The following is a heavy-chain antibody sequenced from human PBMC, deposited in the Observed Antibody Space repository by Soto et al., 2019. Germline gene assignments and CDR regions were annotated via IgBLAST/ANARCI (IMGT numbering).Heavy chain of an antibody. CDR1: GFTFSSYG. CDR2: IWYDGSNK. V-gene: IGHV3-33*01. J-gene: IGHJ4*02. Sequence: GGSLRLSCAASGFTFSSYGMHWVRQAPGKGLEWVAVIWYDGSNKYYADSVKGRFTISRDNSKNTLYLQMNSPRAEDTAVYYCARDPTPGYSSGWFHYWGQGTLVTVSS. D-gene: IGHD6-19*01. CDR3: ARDPTPGYSSGWFHY.